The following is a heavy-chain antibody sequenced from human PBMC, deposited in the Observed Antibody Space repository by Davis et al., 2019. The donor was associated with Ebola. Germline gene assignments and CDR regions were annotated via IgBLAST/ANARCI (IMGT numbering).Heavy chain of an antibody. D-gene: IGHD2-2*02. CDR3: GRAGRYTVSNDAFDI. CDR2: INPSGGST. CDR1: GYTFTSYY. V-gene: IGHV1-46*01. J-gene: IGHJ3*02. Sequence: ASVTVSCQASGYTFTSYYMHWVRQAPGQGLEWMGIINPSGGSTSYAQKFQGRVTMTRDTSTSPVYMGLSSLRSENTAVYYCGRAGRYTVSNDAFDIWGQGTMVTVSS.